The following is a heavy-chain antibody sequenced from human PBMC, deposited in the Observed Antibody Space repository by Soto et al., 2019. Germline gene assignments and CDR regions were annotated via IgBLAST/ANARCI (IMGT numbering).Heavy chain of an antibody. CDR2: IYWDDDK. V-gene: IGHV2-5*02. CDR1: GFSLSTSGVG. J-gene: IGHJ4*02. CDR3: AYSRYTGSGVDY. Sequence: QITLKESGPTLVKPTQTLTLTCTFSGFSLSTSGVGVGWIRQPPGKALECLALIYWDDDKRYSPSLKSRLTITKDTSKNQVVLTMTNMDPVDTATYYCAYSRYTGSGVDYWGQGTLVTVSS. D-gene: IGHD3-10*01.